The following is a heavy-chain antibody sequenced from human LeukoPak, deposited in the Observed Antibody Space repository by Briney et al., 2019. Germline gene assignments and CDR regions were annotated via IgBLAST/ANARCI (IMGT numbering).Heavy chain of an antibody. CDR3: ARVFGYGDYVHFDY. V-gene: IGHV4-59*01. CDR2: IYYSGST. J-gene: IGHJ4*02. D-gene: IGHD4-17*01. CDR1: GGSISSYY. Sequence: KPSETLSLTCTVSGGSISSYYWSWIRQPPGKGLEWIGYIYYSGSTNYNPSLKGRVTISVDTSKNQFSLKLSSVTAADTAVYYCARVFGYGDYVHFDYWGQGTLVTVSS.